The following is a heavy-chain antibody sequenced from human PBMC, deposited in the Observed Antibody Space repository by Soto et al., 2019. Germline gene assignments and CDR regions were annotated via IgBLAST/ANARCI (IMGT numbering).Heavy chain of an antibody. D-gene: IGHD4-4*01. CDR2: IYNSGST. J-gene: IGHJ4*02. V-gene: IGHV4-59*08. CDR3: ARHTDKRVYTFDY. Sequence: PSETLSLTCTVSGASISSYYWSWIRQPPGKGLEWIGYIYNSGSTNYNPSLKSRVTISVDTSKNQFSLKLSSVTAADTAIYYCARHTDKRVYTFDYWGQGTLVTVSS. CDR1: GASISSYY.